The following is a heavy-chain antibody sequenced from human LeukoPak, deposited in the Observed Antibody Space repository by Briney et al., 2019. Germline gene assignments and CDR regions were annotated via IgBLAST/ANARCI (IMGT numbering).Heavy chain of an antibody. CDR1: GGYIIISNYY. Sequence: SETLSLTCTVSGGYIIISNYYWGWIRQSPGKGLECIGKISYSGTTYYNPSLRSRVHMSVDTSKNQFSLSLSSVTAADTAVYYCARLTDFWGQGILVTVSS. CDR2: ISYSGTT. J-gene: IGHJ4*02. CDR3: ARLTDF. V-gene: IGHV4-39*01.